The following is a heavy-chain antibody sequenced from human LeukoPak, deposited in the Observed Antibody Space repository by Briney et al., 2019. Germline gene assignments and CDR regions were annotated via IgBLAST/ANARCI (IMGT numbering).Heavy chain of an antibody. Sequence: GRSLRLSCAASGLSFSSYGMHWVRQAPGKGLEWVAVISSDGNEKYYTESVKGRFTIFRDNSKNTLHLQMDSLRPEDTAFYYCARDKGREGDYWGQGTLVTVSS. V-gene: IGHV3-30*03. CDR1: GLSFSSYG. CDR2: ISSDGNEK. J-gene: IGHJ4*02. D-gene: IGHD1-26*01. CDR3: ARDKGREGDY.